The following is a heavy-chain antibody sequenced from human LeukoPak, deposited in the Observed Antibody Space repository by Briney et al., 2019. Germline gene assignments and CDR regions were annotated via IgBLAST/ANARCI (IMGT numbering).Heavy chain of an antibody. CDR2: ISGSGGST. J-gene: IGHJ6*02. CDR3: AKEQGSSSGWTYYYYGMDV. D-gene: IGHD6-19*01. Sequence: GGSLRLSCAASGFTFSSYSMNWVRQAPGKGLEWVSAISGSGGSTYYADSVKGRFTISRDNSKNTLYLQMNSLRAEDTAVYYCAKEQGSSSGWTYYYYGMDVWGQGTTVTVSS. V-gene: IGHV3-23*01. CDR1: GFTFSSYS.